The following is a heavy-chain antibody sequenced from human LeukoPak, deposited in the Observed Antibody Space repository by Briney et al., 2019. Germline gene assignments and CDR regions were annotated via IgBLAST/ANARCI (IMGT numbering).Heavy chain of an antibody. CDR3: ARDVRRSSSSSKSYYYYMDV. CDR2: IYTSGST. CDR1: GGSISNYY. V-gene: IGHV4-4*07. J-gene: IGHJ6*03. D-gene: IGHD6-6*01. Sequence: SETLSLTCTVSGGSISNYYWSWIRQPAGKGLEWIGRIYTSGSTNYNPSLKSRVTMSVDTSKNQFSLKLDSATAADTAVYYCARDVRRSSSSSKSYYYYMDVWGKGTTVTVSS.